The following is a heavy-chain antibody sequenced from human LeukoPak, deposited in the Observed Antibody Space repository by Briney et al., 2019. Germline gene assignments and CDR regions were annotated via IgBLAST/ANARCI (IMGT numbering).Heavy chain of an antibody. CDR2: MNPNSGNT. D-gene: IGHD3-22*01. CDR3: ARTTSYFDSSGYYPI. CDR1: GYAFTSYD. J-gene: IGHJ3*02. V-gene: IGHV1-18*01. Sequence: ASVKVSCKASGYAFTSYDINWVRQATGQGLEWMGWMNPNSGNTNYAQKLQGRVTMTTDTSTNTAYMELRSLRSDDTAVYYCARTTSYFDSSGYYPIWGQGTMVTVSS.